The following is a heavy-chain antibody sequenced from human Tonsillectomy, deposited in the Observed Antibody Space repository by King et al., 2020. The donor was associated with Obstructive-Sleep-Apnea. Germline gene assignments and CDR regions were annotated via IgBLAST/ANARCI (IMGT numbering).Heavy chain of an antibody. D-gene: IGHD3-10*01. CDR1: GFTFSTYW. J-gene: IGHJ3*02. CDR2: IRGDGSVK. Sequence: VQLVESGGGLVQPGGSLRLACAASGFTFSTYWMIWVRQAPGKGLEWVANIRGDGSVKYLEDSLKGRFSISRDNAKNSLYLQMKSLRAEDTAVYYCTRDRNYYGSGSYYDAFDIWGQGTVVTVSS. V-gene: IGHV3-7*03. CDR3: TRDRNYYGSGSYYDAFDI.